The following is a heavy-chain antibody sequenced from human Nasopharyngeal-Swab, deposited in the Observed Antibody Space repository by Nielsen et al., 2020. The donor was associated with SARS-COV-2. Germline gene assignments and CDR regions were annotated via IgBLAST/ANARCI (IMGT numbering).Heavy chain of an antibody. V-gene: IGHV3-23*01. CDR1: GFTFSSYA. Sequence: GESLKISCAASGFTFSSYAMSWVRQAPGKGLEWVSAISGSGGSTYYADSVKGRFTISRDNSKNTLYLQMNSLRAEDTAVYYCANWGEPLVFDYWGQGTLVTVSS. J-gene: IGHJ4*02. D-gene: IGHD1-26*01. CDR3: ANWGEPLVFDY. CDR2: ISGSGGST.